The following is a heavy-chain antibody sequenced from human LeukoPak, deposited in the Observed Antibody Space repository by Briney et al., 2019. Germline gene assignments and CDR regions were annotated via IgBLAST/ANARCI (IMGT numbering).Heavy chain of an antibody. Sequence: GGSLRLSCAASGFTFSGSAMHWVRQASGKGLEWVGRIRSKANSYATAYAASVKGRFTISRDDSKNTAYLQMNSLKTEDTAVYYCTRHLGDRSFSRDGYKYAFDIWGQGIMVTASS. CDR1: GFTFSGSA. J-gene: IGHJ3*02. V-gene: IGHV3-73*01. D-gene: IGHD5-24*01. CDR2: IRSKANSYAT. CDR3: TRHLGDRSFSRDGYKYAFDI.